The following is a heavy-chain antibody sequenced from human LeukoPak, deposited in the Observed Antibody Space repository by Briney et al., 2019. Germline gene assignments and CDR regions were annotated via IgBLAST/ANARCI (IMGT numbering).Heavy chain of an antibody. V-gene: IGHV4-59*08. CDR2: IYYSGST. CDR1: GGSISSYY. J-gene: IGHJ4*02. CDR3: AGHYYDSSGYYYFPYYFDY. Sequence: SETLSLTCTVSGGSISSYYWSWIRQPPGKGLEWIGYIYYSGSTNYNPSLKSRATISVDTSKNQFSLKLSSVTAADTAVYYCAGHYYDSSGYYYFPYYFDYWGQGTLVTVSS. D-gene: IGHD3-22*01.